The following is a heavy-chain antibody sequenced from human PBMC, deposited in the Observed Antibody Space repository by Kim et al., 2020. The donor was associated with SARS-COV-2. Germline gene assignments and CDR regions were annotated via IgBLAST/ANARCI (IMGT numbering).Heavy chain of an antibody. CDR1: GYTFTAYS. CDR3: ARNYGSYSHMDV. J-gene: IGHJ6*02. CDR2: ISAYNGNT. Sequence: ASVKVSCKASGYTFTAYSLSWVRQAPGQGLEWMGWISAYNGNTNYAQRLQGRVTMTTDTSTSTAYMDLRSLRSDDTAVYYCARNYGSYSHMDVWGQGTTVTVSS. D-gene: IGHD3-16*01. V-gene: IGHV1-18*01.